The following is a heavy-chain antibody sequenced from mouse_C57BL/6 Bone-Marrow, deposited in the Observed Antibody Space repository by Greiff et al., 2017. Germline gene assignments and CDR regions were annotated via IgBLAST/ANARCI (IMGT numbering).Heavy chain of an antibody. CDR3: ARDGGSSPRIAY. D-gene: IGHD1-1*01. CDR1: GFTFSSYG. V-gene: IGHV5-6*01. Sequence: EVQGVESGGDLVKPGGSLKLSCAASGFTFSSYGMSWVRQTPDKRLEWVATISSGGSYTYYPASVKGRFTISRDNAKNTLYLQLRQLKSEDTAMYYCARDGGSSPRIAYWGQGTLVTVSA. J-gene: IGHJ3*01. CDR2: ISSGGSYT.